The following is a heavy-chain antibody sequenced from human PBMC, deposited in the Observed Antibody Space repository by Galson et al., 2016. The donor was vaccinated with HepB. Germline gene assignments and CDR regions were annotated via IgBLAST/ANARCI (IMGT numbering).Heavy chain of an antibody. Sequence: SLRLSCAASGFRFSTFAMSWVRQAPGKGLEWVSGISGSGAYTYYADSVKGRFTISRDNSKNTLYLLMHSLRAEDTAVYYCAKEVRCTSTNCYANWFDPWGQGTRVTVSS. CDR3: AKEVRCTSTNCYANWFDP. D-gene: IGHD2-2*01. J-gene: IGHJ5*02. CDR2: ISGSGAYT. CDR1: GFRFSTFA. V-gene: IGHV3-23*01.